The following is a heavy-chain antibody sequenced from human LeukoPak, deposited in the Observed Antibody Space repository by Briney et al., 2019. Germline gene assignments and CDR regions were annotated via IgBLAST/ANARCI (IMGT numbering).Heavy chain of an antibody. D-gene: IGHD3-22*01. Sequence: GASVKVSCKASGYTFTGHYIHWVRQAPGQGLEGMGWVNPNSGGTNYAQKFQGRVTMTMDTSISTAYRELSRVRSDDTAVYYCARARYYYDSSGYSFDYWGQGTLVTVSS. CDR1: GYTFTGHY. J-gene: IGHJ4*02. V-gene: IGHV1-2*02. CDR2: VNPNSGGT. CDR3: ARARYYYDSSGYSFDY.